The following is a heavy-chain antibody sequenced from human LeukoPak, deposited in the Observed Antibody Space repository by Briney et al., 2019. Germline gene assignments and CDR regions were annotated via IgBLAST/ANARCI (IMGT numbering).Heavy chain of an antibody. D-gene: IGHD6-13*01. CDR1: GGSISSSSYY. Sequence: KTSETLSLTCTVSGGSISSSSYYWGWIRQPAGKGLEWIGRIYTSGSTNYNPSLKSRVTISVDTSKNQFSLKLSSVTAADTVVYYCARAVAAAGTTWGAFDIWGQGTMVTVSS. V-gene: IGHV4-61*02. CDR2: IYTSGST. CDR3: ARAVAAAGTTWGAFDI. J-gene: IGHJ3*02.